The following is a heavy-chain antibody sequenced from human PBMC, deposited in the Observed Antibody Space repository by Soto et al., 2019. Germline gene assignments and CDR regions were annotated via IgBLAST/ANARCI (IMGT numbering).Heavy chain of an antibody. J-gene: IGHJ6*03. V-gene: IGHV3-15*01. CDR1: GFTFSNAW. Sequence: GGSLRLSCAASGFTFSNAWMSWVRQAPGKGLEWVGRIKSKTDGGTTDYAAPVKGRFTISRDYSKNTLYLQMNSLKTEDTAVYYCTTDIVVLPAAASYYYMDVWGKGTTVTVPS. D-gene: IGHD2-2*01. CDR3: TTDIVVLPAAASYYYMDV. CDR2: IKSKTDGGTT.